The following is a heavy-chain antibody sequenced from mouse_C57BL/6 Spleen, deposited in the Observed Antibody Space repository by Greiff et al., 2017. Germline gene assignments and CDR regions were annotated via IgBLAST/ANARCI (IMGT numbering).Heavy chain of an antibody. V-gene: IGHV1-15*01. CDR3: TREYNMNCDY. CDR2: IDPETGGT. CDR1: GYTFTDYE. J-gene: IGHJ2*01. D-gene: IGHD1-3*01. Sequence: QVQLQQSGAELVRPGASVTLSCKASGYTFTDYEMHWVQQTPVHGLEWIGAIDPETGGTAYNQKFKGKDILTADKSSRTTYMELRSLTSEDSAVYYCTREYNMNCDYWGQGTTLTVSS.